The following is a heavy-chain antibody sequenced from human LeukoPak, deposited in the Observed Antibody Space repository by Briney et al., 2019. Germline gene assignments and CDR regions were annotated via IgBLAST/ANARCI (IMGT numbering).Heavy chain of an antibody. CDR1: GASFSSGDQY. CDR2: IHPSGTL. CDR3: SRGLDSRKLGY. J-gene: IGHJ4*02. Sequence: SQTLSLTCTVSGASFSSGDQYWNWIRQSPGKGLEWIGSIHPSGTLYNNPSLESRVTMSMDTSKNQFSLNLNSETAADTAVYFCSRGLDSRKLGYWGQGTLVTVSS. V-gene: IGHV4-31*03. D-gene: IGHD3-22*01.